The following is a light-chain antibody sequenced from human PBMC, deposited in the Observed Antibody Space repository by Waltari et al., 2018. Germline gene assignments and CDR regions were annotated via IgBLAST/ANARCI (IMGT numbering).Light chain of an antibody. V-gene: IGKV1-9*01. J-gene: IGKJ2*01. Sequence: IHLTQSPSSLSASVGDRVTITCRASPGISRSLAWYQQKPGKAPKLLIYAASTLQSGVQSRFSGSGSGTDFTLTISSLQPEDFATFYCQQLNSFPHTFGQGTKLEI. CDR2: AAS. CDR3: QQLNSFPHT. CDR1: PGISRS.